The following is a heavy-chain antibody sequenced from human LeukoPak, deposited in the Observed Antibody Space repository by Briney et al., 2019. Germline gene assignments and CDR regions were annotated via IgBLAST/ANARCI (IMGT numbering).Heavy chain of an antibody. CDR1: GGSFSGYY. Sequence: PSETLSLTCAVYGGSFSGYYWSWIRQPPGKGLEWIGYIYYSGSTNYNPSLKSRVTISVDTSKNQFSLKLSSVTAADTAVYYCARGSHGGNSWDAEYFHHWGQGTLVTVSS. J-gene: IGHJ1*01. D-gene: IGHD4-23*01. CDR3: ARGSHGGNSWDAEYFHH. CDR2: IYYSGST. V-gene: IGHV4-59*01.